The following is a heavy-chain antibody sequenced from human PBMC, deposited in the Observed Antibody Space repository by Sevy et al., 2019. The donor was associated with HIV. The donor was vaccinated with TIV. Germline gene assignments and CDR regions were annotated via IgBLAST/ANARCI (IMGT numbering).Heavy chain of an antibody. Sequence: GGSLRLSCAASGFTFSTYGMHWVRQAPGKGLERVAVISYDGSNKYYADSVKGRFTISRDNSKNTVYLQMNSLRAEDTAMYYCAKDLSGYSSTWGVNWFDPWGQGTLVTVSS. CDR1: GFTFSTYG. J-gene: IGHJ5*02. D-gene: IGHD6-13*01. V-gene: IGHV3-30*18. CDR3: AKDLSGYSSTWGVNWFDP. CDR2: ISYDGSNK.